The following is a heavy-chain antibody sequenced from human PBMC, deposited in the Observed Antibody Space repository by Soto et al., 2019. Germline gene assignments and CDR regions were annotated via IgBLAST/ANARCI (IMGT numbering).Heavy chain of an antibody. V-gene: IGHV5-10-1*01. CDR1: GYSFTSYW. J-gene: IGHJ4*02. CDR3: ARPHYYDSSGYLPPDY. CDR2: IDPSDSYT. D-gene: IGHD3-22*01. Sequence: GESLKISCKGSGYSFTSYWISWVRQMPGKGLEWMGRIDPSDSYTNYSPSFQGHVTISADKSISTAYLQWSSLKASDTAMYYCARPHYYDSSGYLPPDYWGQGTLVTVSS.